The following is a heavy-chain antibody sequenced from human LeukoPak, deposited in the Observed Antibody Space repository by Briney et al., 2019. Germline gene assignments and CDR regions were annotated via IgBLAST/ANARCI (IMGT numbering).Heavy chain of an antibody. CDR1: GLTFSSYG. CDR2: IWYDGSNK. D-gene: IGHD2-2*01. Sequence: PGRSLRLSCAASGLTFSSYGMDWRRQAPVKGLEWAAGIWYDGSNKYYADSVRGGFTSSRASSRNTLYLQMNSLRAEDTAVYYCARDGYCSSTSCYGRNLWGQGTLVTVSS. V-gene: IGHV3-33*01. J-gene: IGHJ5*02. CDR3: ARDGYCSSTSCYGRNL.